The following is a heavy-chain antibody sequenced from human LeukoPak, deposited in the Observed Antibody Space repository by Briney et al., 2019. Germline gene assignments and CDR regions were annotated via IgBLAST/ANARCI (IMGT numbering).Heavy chain of an antibody. V-gene: IGHV1-46*01. CDR3: ARAAHGGNLYHYFDY. D-gene: IGHD4-23*01. CDR2: INPSGGST. CDR1: GYTFTSYY. Sequence: ASVKVSCKASGYTFTSYYMHWVRQAPGQGLEWMGIINPSGGSTSYAQTFQGRVTMTRDTSTSTVYMELSSLRSEDTAVYYCARAAHGGNLYHYFDYWGQGTLVTVSS. J-gene: IGHJ4*02.